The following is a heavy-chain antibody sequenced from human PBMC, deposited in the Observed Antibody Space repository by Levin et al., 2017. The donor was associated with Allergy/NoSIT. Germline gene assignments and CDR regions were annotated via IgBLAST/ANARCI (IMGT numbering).Heavy chain of an antibody. Sequence: GGSLRLSCAASGFTFSDYYMNWIRQAPGKGLEWISYIITSGTHTSYADSVKGRFTISRDNANNLVFLQMNSLRAEDTAVYYCAGRYGSGTYYQGNNYWGQGTLVTVSP. J-gene: IGHJ4*02. CDR3: AGRYGSGTYYQGNNY. CDR1: GFTFSDYY. CDR2: IITSGTHT. D-gene: IGHD3-10*01. V-gene: IGHV3-11*03.